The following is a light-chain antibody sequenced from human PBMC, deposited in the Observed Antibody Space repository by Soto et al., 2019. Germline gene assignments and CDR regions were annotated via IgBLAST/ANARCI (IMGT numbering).Light chain of an antibody. CDR3: CSYAGSSTGV. CDR2: EGS. CDR1: SSDFGSYNL. J-gene: IGLJ2*01. V-gene: IGLV2-23*01. Sequence: QSALTQPASVSGSPEQSITISCTGTSSDFGSYNLVSWYQQHPGKAPKLMIYEGSKRPSGVSNRFSGSKSGNTASLTISGLQAEDEADYYCCSYAGSSTGVFGGGTKLTVL.